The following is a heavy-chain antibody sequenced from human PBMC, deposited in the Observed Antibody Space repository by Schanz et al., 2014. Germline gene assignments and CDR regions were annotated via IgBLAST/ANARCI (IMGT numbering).Heavy chain of an antibody. Sequence: QVQLVQSGAEVKKPGSSVKVSCKASGGTFSSYTINWVRQAPGQGLELMGRIVPLLNVTNYTQKFQGRVTITADKSANTVYMELDSLRSEDTAIYFCGEYGSDRYTDPWGQGTLVSVSS. V-gene: IGHV1-69*02. D-gene: IGHD3-10*01. CDR3: GEYGSDRYTDP. J-gene: IGHJ5*01. CDR1: GGTFSSYT. CDR2: IVPLLNVT.